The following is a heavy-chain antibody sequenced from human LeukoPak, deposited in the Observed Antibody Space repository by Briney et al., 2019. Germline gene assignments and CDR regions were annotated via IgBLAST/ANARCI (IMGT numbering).Heavy chain of an antibody. Sequence: SEPLSLTCTSSVGSISSSSYSWGWFRHPPGKGLEWIGSTYYSGSTYYNPSLESRVTISVDTSKNQFSLKLSSVTAADTAVYYCARGRQTHYYDSSGYSNWFDPWGQGTLVTVSS. CDR3: ARGRQTHYYDSSGYSNWFDP. D-gene: IGHD3-22*01. V-gene: IGHV4-39*07. CDR1: VGSISSSSYS. CDR2: TYYSGST. J-gene: IGHJ5*02.